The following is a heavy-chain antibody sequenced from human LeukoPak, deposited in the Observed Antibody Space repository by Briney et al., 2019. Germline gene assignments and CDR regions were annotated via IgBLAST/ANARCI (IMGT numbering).Heavy chain of an antibody. CDR3: ARAREDGGATVIHFDY. CDR1: GGTFSSYA. Sequence: GASVKVSCTASGGTFSSYAISWVRQAPGQGLEWMGGIIPIFGTANYAQKFQGRVTITADESTSTSYMELSSLRSEDTAVYYCARAREDGGATVIHFDYWGQGTLVTVSS. J-gene: IGHJ4*02. CDR2: IIPIFGTA. V-gene: IGHV1-69*13. D-gene: IGHD1-26*01.